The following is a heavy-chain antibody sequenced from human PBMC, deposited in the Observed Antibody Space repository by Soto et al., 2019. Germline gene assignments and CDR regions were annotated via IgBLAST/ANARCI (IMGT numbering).Heavy chain of an antibody. CDR3: ARVHSEVDEHPNWFDP. CDR1: GGSISSYY. V-gene: IGHV4-4*07. D-gene: IGHD2-15*01. CDR2: IYTSGST. J-gene: IGHJ5*02. Sequence: KPSETLSLTCTVSGGSISSYYWSWIRQPAGKGLEWIGRIYTSGSTNYNPSLKSRVTMSVDTSKNQFSLKLSSVTAADTAVYYCARVHSEVDEHPNWFDPWGQGTLVTVSS.